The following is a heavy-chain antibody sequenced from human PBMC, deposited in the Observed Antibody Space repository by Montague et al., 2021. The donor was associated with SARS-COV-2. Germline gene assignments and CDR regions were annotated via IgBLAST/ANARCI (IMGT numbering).Heavy chain of an antibody. CDR3: ARHPPWIQLWFPVFDY. CDR1: GGSISSSSYY. Sequence: SETLSLICTVSGGSISSSSYYWGWIRQPPGKGLEWIGSIYYSGSTYYXXXLKSRVTISVDTSKNQFSLKLSSVTAADTAVYYCARHPPWIQLWFPVFDYWGQGTLVTVSS. V-gene: IGHV4-39*01. J-gene: IGHJ4*02. CDR2: IYYSGST. D-gene: IGHD5-18*01.